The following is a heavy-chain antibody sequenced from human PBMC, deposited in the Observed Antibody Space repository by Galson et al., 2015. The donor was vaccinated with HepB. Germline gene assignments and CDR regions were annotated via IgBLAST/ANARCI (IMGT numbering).Heavy chain of an antibody. J-gene: IGHJ6*02. CDR3: ALSAAYYYDYYGMDV. D-gene: IGHD3-9*01. CDR1: GFTFSSYR. V-gene: IGHV3-74*01. CDR2: INSDGNST. Sequence: SLRLSCAASGFTFSSYRMHWVRQAPGKGLVWVSRINSDGNSTSYADSVKGRFTISRDNAKNTLYLQMNILRAEDTAVYYCALSAAYYYDYYGMDVWGQGTTVTVSS.